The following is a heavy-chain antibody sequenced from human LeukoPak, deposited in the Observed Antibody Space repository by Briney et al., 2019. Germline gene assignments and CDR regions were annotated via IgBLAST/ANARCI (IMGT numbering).Heavy chain of an antibody. V-gene: IGHV1-2*06. J-gene: IGHJ4*02. CDR3: ARGGSGGYVRPDY. D-gene: IGHD5-12*01. CDR2: INPNTGVT. CDR1: GYTFTRYY. Sequence: ASVKVSCKASGYTFTRYYMHWVRQAPGQGLEWMGRINPNTGVTNYAQKIQGRVTMTRDTSIGTAYLEVTRLRSDGTAVYYCARGGSGGYVRPDYWGQGTLVTVSS.